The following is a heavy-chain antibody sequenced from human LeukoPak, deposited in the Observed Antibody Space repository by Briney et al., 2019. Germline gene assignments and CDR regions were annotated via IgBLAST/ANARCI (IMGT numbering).Heavy chain of an antibody. D-gene: IGHD3-22*01. J-gene: IGHJ4*02. Sequence: GGSLRLSCAASGFSFSDHYMSWIRQAPGKGLEWVSYISSSRSFTNYADSVKGRFTISRDTAKNSLYLQMNSLRAEDTAVYYCAKAKRYDSSGIDFFFDYWGQGTQVTVSS. CDR2: ISSSRSFT. CDR3: AKAKRYDSSGIDFFFDY. V-gene: IGHV3-11*06. CDR1: GFSFSDHY.